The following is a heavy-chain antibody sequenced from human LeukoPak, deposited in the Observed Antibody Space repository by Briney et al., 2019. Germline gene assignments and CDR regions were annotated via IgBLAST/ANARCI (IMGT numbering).Heavy chain of an antibody. V-gene: IGHV3-21*01. CDR3: ARDVALSTYHFDSSGLLDY. J-gene: IGHJ4*02. CDR2: ISSSSSYI. CDR1: GFTFSSYA. Sequence: GGSLRLSCAASGFTFSSYAMSWVRQAPGKGLEWVSSISSSSSYIYYADSVKGRFTISRDNAKNSLFLQMNSLRGEDTAVYYCARDVALSTYHFDSSGLLDYWGQGTLVTVSS. D-gene: IGHD3-22*01.